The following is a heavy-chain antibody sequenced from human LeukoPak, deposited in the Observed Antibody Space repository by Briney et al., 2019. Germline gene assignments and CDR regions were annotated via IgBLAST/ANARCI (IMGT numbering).Heavy chain of an antibody. J-gene: IGHJ4*02. CDR2: ISGSGGST. CDR3: AKGGVRRIVVVPAAPFDY. CDR1: GFTFSSYA. V-gene: IGHV3-23*01. Sequence: GGSLRLSCAASGFTFSSYAMSWVRQVPGKGLEWVSAISGSGGSTYYADSVKGRFTISRDNSENTLYLQMNSLRAEDTAVYYCAKGGVRRIVVVPAAPFDYWGQGTLVTVSS. D-gene: IGHD2-2*01.